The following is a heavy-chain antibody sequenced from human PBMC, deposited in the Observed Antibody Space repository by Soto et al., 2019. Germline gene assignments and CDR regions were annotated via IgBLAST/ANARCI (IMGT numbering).Heavy chain of an antibody. J-gene: IGHJ4*02. V-gene: IGHV3-33*01. D-gene: IGHD3-22*01. Sequence: QVQLVESGGGVVQPGRSLRLSCAASGFTFSSYGMHWVRQAPGKGLEWVAVIWYDGSNKYYADSVKGRFTISRDNSKKTLYLQMNSLRAEDTAVYYCARVIDSSGVDYWGQGTLVTVSS. CDR1: GFTFSSYG. CDR2: IWYDGSNK. CDR3: ARVIDSSGVDY.